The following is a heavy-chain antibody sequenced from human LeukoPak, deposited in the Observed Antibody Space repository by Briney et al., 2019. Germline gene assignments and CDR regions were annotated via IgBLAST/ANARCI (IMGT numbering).Heavy chain of an antibody. CDR2: IYYSGST. D-gene: IGHD6-13*01. Sequence: ASETLSLTCTVSGASMRSYYWSWIRQPPGKGLEWIGYIYYSGSTNYNPSLKSRVTISVDTSKNQFSLYLSSVTAADTAVYYCARAGYSSSWYWFDPWGQGTLVTVSS. CDR3: ARAGYSSSWYWFDP. J-gene: IGHJ5*02. V-gene: IGHV4-59*01. CDR1: GASMRSYY.